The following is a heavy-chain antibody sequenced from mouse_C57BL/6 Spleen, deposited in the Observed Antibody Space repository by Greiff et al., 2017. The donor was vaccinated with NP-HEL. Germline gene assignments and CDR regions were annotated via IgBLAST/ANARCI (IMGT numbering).Heavy chain of an antibody. V-gene: IGHV1-22*01. CDR3: ARWGRQYYFDY. D-gene: IGHD2-12*01. Sequence: VQLKESGPELVKPGASVKMSCKASGYTFTDYNMHWVKQSHGKSLEWIGYINPNNGGTSYNQKFKGKATLTVNKSSSTAYMELRSLTSEDAAVYYCARWGRQYYFDYWGQGTTLTVSS. CDR1: GYTFTDYN. J-gene: IGHJ2*01. CDR2: INPNNGGT.